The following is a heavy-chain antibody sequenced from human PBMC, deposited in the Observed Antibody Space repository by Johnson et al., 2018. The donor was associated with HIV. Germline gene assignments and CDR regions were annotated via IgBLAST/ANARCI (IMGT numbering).Heavy chain of an antibody. D-gene: IGHD6-13*01. CDR1: GFTVSSNY. CDR3: ASDSSSWYGSAFDI. Sequence: VQLVESGGGLVQPGGSLRLSCAATGFTVSSNYMSWVRQAPGKGLAWVSGISWNGGSTGYADSVKGRFTLSRDNAKNSLYLQMNSLRAEDTAVYYCASDSSSWYGSAFDIWGQGTMVTVSS. J-gene: IGHJ3*02. V-gene: IGHV3-66*02. CDR2: SWNGGST.